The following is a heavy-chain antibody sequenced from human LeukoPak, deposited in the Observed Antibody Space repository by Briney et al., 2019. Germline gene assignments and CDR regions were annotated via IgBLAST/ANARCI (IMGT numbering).Heavy chain of an antibody. D-gene: IGHD6-19*01. V-gene: IGHV4-59*01. CDR1: GGSISTYY. CDR2: IYYSGST. CDR3: ARTIAVAGPYFDY. Sequence: PSETLSLTCTVSGGSISTYYWSWIRQPPGKGLEWIGYIYYSGSTSYNPSLKSRVTISVDTSENQFSLKLSSVTAADTAVYYCARTIAVAGPYFDYWGQGTLVTVSS. J-gene: IGHJ4*02.